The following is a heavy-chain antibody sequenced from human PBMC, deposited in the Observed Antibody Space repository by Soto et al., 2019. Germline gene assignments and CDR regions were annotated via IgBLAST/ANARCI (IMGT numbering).Heavy chain of an antibody. D-gene: IGHD6-13*01. CDR2: ISGSGGST. Sequence: GGSLRLSCAASGFTFSSYAMSWVRQAPGKGLEWVSAISGSGGSTYYADSVKGRFTISRDNSKNTLYLQMNSLRAEDTAVYYCAKAPYAYSSSWHPFDYWGQGTLVTVSS. CDR1: GFTFSSYA. CDR3: AKAPYAYSSSWHPFDY. V-gene: IGHV3-23*01. J-gene: IGHJ4*02.